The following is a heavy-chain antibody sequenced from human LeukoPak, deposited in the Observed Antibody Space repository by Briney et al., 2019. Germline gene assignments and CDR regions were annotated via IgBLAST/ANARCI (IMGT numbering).Heavy chain of an antibody. V-gene: IGHV3-74*01. J-gene: IGHJ4*02. CDR1: GFPFSIYW. D-gene: IGHD1-14*01. Sequence: GGPLTLSCVASGFPFSIYWMHWVRQATGKGLICVSHLNWDGSNTRYVDSVKGRFTISRDNAKNKLYLQMNSLRAEGTGVYYCARKTVIDYWGQGTLVTVSS. CDR3: ARKTVIDY. CDR2: LNWDGSNT.